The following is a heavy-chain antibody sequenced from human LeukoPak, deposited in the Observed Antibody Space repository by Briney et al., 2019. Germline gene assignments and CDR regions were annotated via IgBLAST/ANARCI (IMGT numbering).Heavy chain of an antibody. CDR3: ARDLSVLVRGVFDY. D-gene: IGHD3-10*01. Sequence: GGSLRLSCAASGFTFSSYGMHWVRQAPGKGLEWVAFIRYDGSNKYYADSVKGRFTISRDNAKNSLYLQMNSLRAEDTAVYYCARDLSVLVRGVFDYWGQGTLVTVSS. CDR2: IRYDGSNK. J-gene: IGHJ4*02. CDR1: GFTFSSYG. V-gene: IGHV3-30*02.